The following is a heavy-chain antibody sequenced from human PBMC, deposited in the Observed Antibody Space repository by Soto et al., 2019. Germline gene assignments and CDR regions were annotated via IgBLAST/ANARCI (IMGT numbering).Heavy chain of an antibody. CDR3: ARHPRGRDCSSTSCYALGYYYYGMDV. CDR2: IYPGDSDT. V-gene: IGHV5-51*01. J-gene: IGHJ6*02. CDR1: GYSFTSYW. D-gene: IGHD2-2*01. Sequence: GESLKISCKGSGYSFTSYWIGWVRQMPGKGLEWMGIIYPGDSDTRYSSSFQGQVTISADKSISTAYLQWSSLKASDTAMYYCARHPRGRDCSSTSCYALGYYYYGMDVWGQGTTVTVSS.